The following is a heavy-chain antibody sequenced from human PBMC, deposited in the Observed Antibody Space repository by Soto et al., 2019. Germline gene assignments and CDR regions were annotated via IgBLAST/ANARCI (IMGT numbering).Heavy chain of an antibody. Sequence: QVQLVQSGAEVKKPGSSVKVSCKASGGTFSSYAISWVRQAPGQGLEWMGGIIPIFGTANYAQKFQGRVTITADKSTSTAYMELSSLRSEDTAVYYCARLRFLESFSRYYYGMDVWGQGTTVTVSS. CDR2: IIPIFGTA. CDR1: GGTFSSYA. CDR3: ARLRFLESFSRYYYGMDV. J-gene: IGHJ6*02. V-gene: IGHV1-69*06. D-gene: IGHD3-3*01.